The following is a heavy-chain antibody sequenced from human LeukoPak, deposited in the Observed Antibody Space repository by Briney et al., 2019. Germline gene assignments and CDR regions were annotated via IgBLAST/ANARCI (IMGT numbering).Heavy chain of an antibody. V-gene: IGHV4-59*01. CDR3: ARSTGSSWYVFDY. CDR1: GGSISPYY. Sequence: SETLSLTCTVSGGSISPYYWSWIRQPPGKGLEWIGYIYYSGSTNYNPSLKSRVTISVDTSKNQFSLKLSSVTAADTAVYYCARSTGSSWYVFDYWGQGTLVTVSS. CDR2: IYYSGST. J-gene: IGHJ4*02. D-gene: IGHD6-13*01.